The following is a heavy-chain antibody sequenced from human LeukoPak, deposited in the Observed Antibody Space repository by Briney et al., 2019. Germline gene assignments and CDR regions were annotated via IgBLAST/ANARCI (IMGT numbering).Heavy chain of an antibody. CDR1: GFTFSSYS. Sequence: GGSLRLSCAASGFTFSSYSMNWVRQAPGKGLEWVSSISSSSSYIYYADSVKGRFTISRDNAENSLYLQMNSLRAEDTAVYYCARDSSGSYYYYYYYMDVWGKGTTVTVSS. J-gene: IGHJ6*03. CDR3: ARDSSGSYYYYYYYMDV. V-gene: IGHV3-21*01. CDR2: ISSSSSYI. D-gene: IGHD1-26*01.